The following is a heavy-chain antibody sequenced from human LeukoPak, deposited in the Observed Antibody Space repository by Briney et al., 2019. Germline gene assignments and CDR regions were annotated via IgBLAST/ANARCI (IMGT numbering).Heavy chain of an antibody. CDR2: IRTKTYGGTT. CDR3: AGQDGVDY. Sequence: GRSLRLSCTPSGFTFGDYAMNWVRQAPGKGLEWVGLIRTKTYGGTTEYAPSVKGRFTISRQDSKSIAYLQMNSLKAEDTAVYYCAGQDGVDYWGQGTLVTVSS. D-gene: IGHD2-8*01. J-gene: IGHJ4*02. CDR1: GFTFGDYA. V-gene: IGHV3-49*04.